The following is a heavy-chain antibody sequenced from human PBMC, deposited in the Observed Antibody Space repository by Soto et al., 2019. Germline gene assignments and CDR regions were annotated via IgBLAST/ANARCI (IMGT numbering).Heavy chain of an antibody. CDR1: GGSISSYY. V-gene: IGHV4-4*07. J-gene: IGHJ5*02. D-gene: IGHD3-22*01. Sequence: SETLSLTGTVSGGSISSYYWSWIRQPAGKGLEWIGRIYTSGSTNYNPSFKSRVTMSVDTSKNPFSLKLSSVTAADTAVYYCARDDSPPGIYASSNRNWFDPWGQGTLVTVSS. CDR2: IYTSGST. CDR3: ARDDSPPGIYASSNRNWFDP.